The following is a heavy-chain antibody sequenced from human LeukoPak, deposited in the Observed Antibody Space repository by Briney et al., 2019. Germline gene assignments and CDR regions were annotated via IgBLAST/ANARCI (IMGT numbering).Heavy chain of an antibody. CDR3: ARGGEDIVVVPAAIIDY. V-gene: IGHV1-46*01. Sequence: AASVKVSCKASGYTFTSYYMHSVRQPPGQKLQWMGIINPSGGSTSYAQTFQSRVTMTRDTSKSTVYMELTSLRSEDTAVYYCARGGEDIVVVPAAIIDYWGQGTLVTVSS. CDR2: INPSGGST. J-gene: IGHJ4*02. CDR1: GYTFTSYY. D-gene: IGHD2-2*01.